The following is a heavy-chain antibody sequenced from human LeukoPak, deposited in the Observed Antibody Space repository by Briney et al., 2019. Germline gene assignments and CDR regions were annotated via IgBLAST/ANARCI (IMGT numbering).Heavy chain of an antibody. D-gene: IGHD5-18*01. CDR2: IYSGDIT. J-gene: IGHJ4*02. V-gene: IGHV3-53*01. CDR3: ARGSGYNYGFPDY. Sequence: PGGSLRLSCAASGFTVNNNYMSWVRQAPGKRLEWVSVIYSGDITYYADSVKGRFTISRDNSKNTLYLQMNSLRAEDTAVYYCARGSGYNYGFPDYWGQGTLVTVSS. CDR1: GFTVNNNY.